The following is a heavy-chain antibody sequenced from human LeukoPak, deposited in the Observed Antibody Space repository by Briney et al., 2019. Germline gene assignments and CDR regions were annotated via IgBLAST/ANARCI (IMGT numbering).Heavy chain of an antibody. V-gene: IGHV4-59*08. CDR1: GGSLSTYY. J-gene: IGHJ4*02. D-gene: IGHD6-13*01. CDR3: AKRGSNTWSDFDY. Sequence: SETLSLTCTVSGGSLSTYYWSWIRQPPGKGLEGIGYIYYSGITNYNPSLKSRATISVDTSKNQFSLKLNSVTAADTAVYYCAKRGSNTWSDFDYWGQGTLVTVSS. CDR2: IYYSGIT.